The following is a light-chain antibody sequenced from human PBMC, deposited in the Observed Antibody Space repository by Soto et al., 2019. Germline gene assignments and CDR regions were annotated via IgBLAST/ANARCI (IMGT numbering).Light chain of an antibody. Sequence: QPVLTQPASVSGSPGQSITISCTGTSSDVGSYNLVSWYQQHPGKAPKLMIYEGGKRPSGVSNRFSGSKSGNTASLTISGLQTEDEADYYCCSYVGSSTFVFGTGTQLTVL. V-gene: IGLV2-23*01. J-gene: IGLJ7*01. CDR1: SSDVGSYNL. CDR3: CSYVGSSTFV. CDR2: EGG.